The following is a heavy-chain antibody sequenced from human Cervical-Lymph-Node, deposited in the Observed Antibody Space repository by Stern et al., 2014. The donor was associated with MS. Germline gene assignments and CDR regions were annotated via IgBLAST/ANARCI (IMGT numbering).Heavy chain of an antibody. CDR1: GFIFSDYY. Sequence: QVQLVESGGGLVKPGGSLRLSCAASGFIFSDYYMTWIRQVPGKGLEWISHITSSGGMKDYADSVKGRFTISRDNGRNSLYLQMSSLRVEDTAVYYCARFITPSTDAFDLWGHGTLVTVSS. J-gene: IGHJ3*01. CDR2: ITSSGGMK. V-gene: IGHV3-11*01. D-gene: IGHD3-22*01. CDR3: ARFITPSTDAFDL.